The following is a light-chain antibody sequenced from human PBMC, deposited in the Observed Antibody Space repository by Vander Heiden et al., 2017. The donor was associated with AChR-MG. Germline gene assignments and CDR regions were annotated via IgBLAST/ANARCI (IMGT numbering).Light chain of an antibody. CDR1: QSISSW. J-gene: IGKJ1*01. V-gene: IGKV1-5*03. CDR2: KAS. Sequence: DIQMTQSPSTLPASVGDRVTITCRASQSISSWLAWYQQKPGKAPKLLIYKASSLESGVPSRFSDSGSGTEFTLTISSLQPDDFATYYCQRDNSYAETFGQGTKVEIK. CDR3: QRDNSYAET.